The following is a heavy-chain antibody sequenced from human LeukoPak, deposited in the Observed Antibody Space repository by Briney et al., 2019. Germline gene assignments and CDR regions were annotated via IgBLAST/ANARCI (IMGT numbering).Heavy chain of an antibody. Sequence: SQTLSLTCAISGDSVSSNSAAWNWIRQSPSRGLEWLGRTYYRSKWYNDYAVSVKSRITINPDTSKNQFSLQLNSVTPEDTAVYYCARHKSTGSGYYGSHVAWAHYYFDYWGQGTLVTVSS. J-gene: IGHJ4*02. D-gene: IGHD3-22*01. CDR3: ARHKSTGSGYYGSHVAWAHYYFDY. CDR1: GDSVSSNSAA. V-gene: IGHV6-1*01. CDR2: TYYRSKWYN.